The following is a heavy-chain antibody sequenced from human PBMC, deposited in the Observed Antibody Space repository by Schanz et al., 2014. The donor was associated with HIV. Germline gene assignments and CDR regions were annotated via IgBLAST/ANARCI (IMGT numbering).Heavy chain of an antibody. D-gene: IGHD6-13*01. J-gene: IGHJ5*02. CDR2: IQTKPNSHTT. CDR3: AKDKSRHTYSSSSIFDP. CDR1: GVTFNDNY. Sequence: EAQLVESGGDWVQPGGSLRLSCVASGVTFNDNYINWVRQAPGGGLEWVGRIQTKPNSHTTEFAASVEGRFTMSRDESKSSVTLQMNSLKAEDTAVYYCAKDKSRHTYSSSSIFDPWGQGTLVTVSS. V-gene: IGHV3-72*01.